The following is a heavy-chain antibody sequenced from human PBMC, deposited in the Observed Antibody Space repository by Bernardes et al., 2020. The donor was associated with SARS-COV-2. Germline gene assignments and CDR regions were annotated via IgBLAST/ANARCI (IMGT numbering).Heavy chain of an antibody. CDR2: VNDSGGTT. Sequence: VGSLRLSCAASGFNFRNYAMAWVRQAPGKGLEWVSSVNDSGGTTYYAESVKGRFTISRDNTRNTLYLQMSSLRAEDTAVYYCAKDYDDIWGSLPVLVGPFDSWGPGTLVTVSS. V-gene: IGHV3-23*01. D-gene: IGHD3-16*01. CDR3: AKDYDDIWGSLPVLVGPFDS. J-gene: IGHJ4*02. CDR1: GFNFRNYA.